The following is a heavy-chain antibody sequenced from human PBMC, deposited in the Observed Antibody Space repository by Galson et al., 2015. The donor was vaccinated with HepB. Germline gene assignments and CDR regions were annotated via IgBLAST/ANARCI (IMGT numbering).Heavy chain of an antibody. D-gene: IGHD6-19*01. CDR2: ISYDGSNK. J-gene: IGHJ1*01. CDR1: GFTFSSYA. V-gene: IGHV3-30-3*01. Sequence: SLRLSCAASGFTFSSYAMHWVRQAPGKGLEWVAVISYDGSNKYYADSVKGRFTISRDNSKNTLYLQMNSLGAEDTAVYYCCGWGTEYFQHWGQGTLVTVSS. CDR3: CGWGTEYFQH.